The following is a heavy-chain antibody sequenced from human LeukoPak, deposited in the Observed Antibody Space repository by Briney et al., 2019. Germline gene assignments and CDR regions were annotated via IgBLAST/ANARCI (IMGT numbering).Heavy chain of an antibody. Sequence: ASVKVSCKASGYTFTGYYMHWVRQAPGQGLEWMGWINPNSGGTNYAQKFQGRVTMTRDTSISTAYMELSSLRSEDTAFYYCARAPMGAAALYWGQGTLVTVSS. CDR2: INPNSGGT. J-gene: IGHJ4*02. CDR3: ARAPMGAAALY. CDR1: GYTFTGYY. V-gene: IGHV1-2*02. D-gene: IGHD6-13*01.